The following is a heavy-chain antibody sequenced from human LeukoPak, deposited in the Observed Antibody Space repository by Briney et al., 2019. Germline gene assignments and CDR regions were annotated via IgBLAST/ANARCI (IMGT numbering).Heavy chain of an antibody. CDR1: GYTFTSYY. Sequence: ASVKVSCKASGYTFTSYYMHWVRQAPGQGLEWMGIINPSGGSTSDAQKFQGRVTMATDTSTSTAYMELRSLRSDDTAVYYCARVVAARPGGNWFDPWGQGTLVTVSS. V-gene: IGHV1-46*01. CDR3: ARVVAARPGGNWFDP. CDR2: INPSGGST. D-gene: IGHD6-6*01. J-gene: IGHJ5*02.